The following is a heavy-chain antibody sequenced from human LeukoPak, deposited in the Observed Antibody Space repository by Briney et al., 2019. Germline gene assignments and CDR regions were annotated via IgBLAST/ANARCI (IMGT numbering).Heavy chain of an antibody. CDR2: ISGSGSTI. J-gene: IGHJ6*03. CDR3: VRENSGWYRSALGRETAYYYYYYMDV. V-gene: IGHV3-48*04. D-gene: IGHD6-19*01. CDR1: GFTFSSYS. Sequence: PGGSLRLSCAASGFTFSSYSMNWVRQAPGKGLEWVSYISGSGSTIYYADSVKGRFTISRDNAKNSLYLQMNSLRAEDTAVYYCVRENSGWYRSALGRETAYYYYYYMDVWGKGTTVTVS.